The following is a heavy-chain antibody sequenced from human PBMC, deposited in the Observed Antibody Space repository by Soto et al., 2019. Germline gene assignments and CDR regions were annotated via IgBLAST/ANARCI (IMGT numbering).Heavy chain of an antibody. CDR3: ARYLRPYGMDV. CDR1: GFTFSDHY. CDR2: TRNKANSYTT. Sequence: VGSVRLSCAASGFTFSDHYMDWVRQAPGKGLEWVGRTRNKANSYTTEYAASVKGRFTISRDDSKNSLYLQMNSLKTEDTAVYYCARYLRPYGMDVWGQGTTVTVSS. J-gene: IGHJ6*02. V-gene: IGHV3-72*01. D-gene: IGHD3-3*01.